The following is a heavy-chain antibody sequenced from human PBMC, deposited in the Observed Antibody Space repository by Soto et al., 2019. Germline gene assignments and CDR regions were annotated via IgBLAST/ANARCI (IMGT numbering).Heavy chain of an antibody. CDR2: TYYRSKWYN. D-gene: IGHD2-2*01. V-gene: IGHV6-1*01. Sequence: SQTLSLTCAISGDSVSSNSAAWNWIRQSPSRGLEWLGRTYYRSKWYNDYAVSVKSRITINPATSKNQFSLQLNSVTPEDTAVYYCAREPEDIVVVPAARFDYWGQGTLVTVSS. CDR1: GDSVSSNSAA. CDR3: AREPEDIVVVPAARFDY. J-gene: IGHJ4*02.